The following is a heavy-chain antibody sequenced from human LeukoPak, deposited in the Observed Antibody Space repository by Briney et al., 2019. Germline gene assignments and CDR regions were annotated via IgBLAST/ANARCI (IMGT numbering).Heavy chain of an antibody. J-gene: IGHJ6*02. CDR3: ARERIEVVTEYGMDV. CDR2: IYYSGST. D-gene: IGHD2-21*02. Sequence: SSETLSLTCAVYGGSFSSYYWSWIRQPPGKGLEWIGYIYYSGSTNYNPSLKSRVTISVDTSKNQFSLKLSSVTAADTAVYYCARERIEVVTEYGMDVWGQGTTVTVSS. CDR1: GGSFSSYY. V-gene: IGHV4-59*01.